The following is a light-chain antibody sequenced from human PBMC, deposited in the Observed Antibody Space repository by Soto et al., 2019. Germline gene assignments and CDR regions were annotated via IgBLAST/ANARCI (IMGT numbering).Light chain of an antibody. V-gene: IGLV2-11*01. J-gene: IGLJ1*01. CDR2: DVS. CDR3: CSYAGSSYV. Sequence: QSVLTQPRSVSGSPGQSVTISCTGTSSDVGGYNYVSSYQQHPGKAPKLMIYDVSKRPSGVPDRFSGSKSGNTASLTISGLQAEDEADYYCCSYAGSSYVFGTGIKLTVL. CDR1: SSDVGGYNY.